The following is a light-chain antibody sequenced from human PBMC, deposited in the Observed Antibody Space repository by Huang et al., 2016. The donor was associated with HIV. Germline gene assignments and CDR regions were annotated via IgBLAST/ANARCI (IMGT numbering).Light chain of an antibody. CDR2: AAS. V-gene: IGKV1-13*02. J-gene: IGKJ5*01. Sequence: AVQLTQSPSSLSASVGDTVIISCRASQDIGTSLAWSQRRTGRSPKLLISAASPLQTGVPSRFSGDSAGTYFTLFITNLQPEDFATYYCQQLHTYPITFGQGTRLDMK. CDR3: QQLHTYPIT. CDR1: QDIGTS.